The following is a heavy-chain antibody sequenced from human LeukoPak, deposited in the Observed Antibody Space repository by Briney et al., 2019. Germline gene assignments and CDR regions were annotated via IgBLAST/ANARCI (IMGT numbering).Heavy chain of an antibody. V-gene: IGHV3-7*01. Sequence: GGSLRLSCAVSGFTFRSYAMGWVRQAPGKGLEWVAKIKEDGSQRQYVDSVKGLFTISRDNAKNSLYLQMSSLRAEDTAVYYCARDRGGGSYDYWGQGTVVTVSS. CDR2: IKEDGSQR. D-gene: IGHD1-26*01. CDR1: GFTFRSYA. J-gene: IGHJ4*02. CDR3: ARDRGGGSYDY.